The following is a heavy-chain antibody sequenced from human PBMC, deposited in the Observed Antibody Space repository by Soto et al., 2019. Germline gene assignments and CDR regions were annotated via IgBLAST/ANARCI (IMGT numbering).Heavy chain of an antibody. V-gene: IGHV3-48*01. CDR1: GFTFSSYS. Sequence: GGSLRLSCAASGFTFSSYSMNWVRQAPGKGLEWVSYISSSSSTIYYADSVKGRFTISRDNAKNSLYLQMNSLRAEDTAVYYCARDSGYSYDSSGSGAFDIWGQGTMVTVSS. CDR3: ARDSGYSYDSSGSGAFDI. J-gene: IGHJ3*02. D-gene: IGHD3-22*01. CDR2: ISSSSSTI.